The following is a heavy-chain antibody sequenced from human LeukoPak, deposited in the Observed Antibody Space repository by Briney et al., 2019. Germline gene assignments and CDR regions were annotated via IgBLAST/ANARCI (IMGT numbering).Heavy chain of an antibody. Sequence: GGSLRLSCAASGFTFSSYWMSWVRQAPGKGLEWVANIKQDGSEKQYVDSVKGRFAISRDKAENSLYLQMNSLKAEDSAVYYCGRFTRSGDSVYWGQGTLVTVSS. CDR3: GRFTRSGDSVY. CDR1: GFTFSSYW. J-gene: IGHJ4*02. D-gene: IGHD7-27*01. V-gene: IGHV3-7*04. CDR2: IKQDGSEK.